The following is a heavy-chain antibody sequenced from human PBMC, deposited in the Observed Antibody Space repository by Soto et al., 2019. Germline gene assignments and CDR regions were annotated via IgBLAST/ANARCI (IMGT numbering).Heavy chain of an antibody. V-gene: IGHV4-34*01. CDR1: GGSFSGYY. J-gene: IGHJ5*02. CDR2: INHSGST. Sequence: PSETLSLTCAVYGGSFSGYYWSWIRQPPGKGLEWIGEINHSGSTNYNPSLKSRVTISVDTSKNQFSLKLSSVTAADTAVYYCARGSRRLRQLVRVGWFDPWGQGTLVTVSS. CDR3: ARGSRRLRQLVRVGWFDP. D-gene: IGHD6-13*01.